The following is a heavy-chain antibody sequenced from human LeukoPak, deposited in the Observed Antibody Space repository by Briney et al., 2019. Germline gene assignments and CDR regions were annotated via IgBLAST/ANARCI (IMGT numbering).Heavy chain of an antibody. CDR3: ARSNLPYYDILTGYYPPPYYFDY. CDR2: IDPCDSYT. V-gene: IGHV5-10-1*01. J-gene: IGHJ4*02. Sequence: GESLRISCKGSGYSFTSYWISRVRQMPGKGLEWMGRIDPCDSYTNHSPSFQGHVTISADKSISTAYLQWSSLKASDTAMYYCARSNLPYYDILTGYYPPPYYFDYWGQGTLVTVSS. CDR1: GYSFTSYW. D-gene: IGHD3-9*01.